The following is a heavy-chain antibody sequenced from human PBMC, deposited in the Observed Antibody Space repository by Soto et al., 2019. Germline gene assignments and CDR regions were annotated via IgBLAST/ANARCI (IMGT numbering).Heavy chain of an antibody. Sequence: QVQLQQWGAGLLKPSETLSLTCAVYGGSLSGYYWGWIRQPPGQGLEWIGEINPSGSTSYIPSLESRVITSVDTSKNQFSLRLSSVTAADTAVYYCARGLLGGAAAWGQGSLVTVSS. CDR1: GGSLSGYY. V-gene: IGHV4-34*01. D-gene: IGHD3-16*01. CDR3: ARGLLGGAAA. J-gene: IGHJ5*02. CDR2: INPSGST.